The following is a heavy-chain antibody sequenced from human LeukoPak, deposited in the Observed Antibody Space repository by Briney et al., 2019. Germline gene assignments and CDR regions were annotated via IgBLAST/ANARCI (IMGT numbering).Heavy chain of an antibody. J-gene: IGHJ6*04. Sequence: GGSLRLSCAASGFTFSSYWMSWVRQAPGKGLEWVANIKQDGSEKYYVDSVKGRFTISRDNAKNSLYLQMNSLRAEDTAVYYCARDSSSWYYDYYYGMDVWGKGTTVTVSS. D-gene: IGHD6-13*01. V-gene: IGHV3-7*03. CDR3: ARDSSSWYYDYYYGMDV. CDR2: IKQDGSEK. CDR1: GFTFSSYW.